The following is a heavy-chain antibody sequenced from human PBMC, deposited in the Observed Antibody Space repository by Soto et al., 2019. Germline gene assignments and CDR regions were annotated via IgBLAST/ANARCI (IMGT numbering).Heavy chain of an antibody. J-gene: IGHJ4*02. CDR2: IHYSGTT. CDR3: ARYNSYAIDY. CDR1: GTSISSYY. Sequence: SETLSLTCTVSGTSISSYYWSWIRQPPGKGLEWIANIHYSGTTNHNPSLASRVTLSVDTSKNQFSLKMTSVTAADRAMYFCARYNSYAIDYWGRGTLVTVSS. D-gene: IGHD2-8*01. V-gene: IGHV4-59*01.